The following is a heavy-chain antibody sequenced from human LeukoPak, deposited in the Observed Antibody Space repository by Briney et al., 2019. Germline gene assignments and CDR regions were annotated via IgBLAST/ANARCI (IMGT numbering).Heavy chain of an antibody. CDR3: ARDDYGGNSVSDY. CDR2: FNWNGGSS. V-gene: IGHV3-20*04. Sequence: PGGSLRLSCAASGFTFDDYGMAWGRQAPGKGLEWVSGFNWNGGSSGYADSVKGRFTISRDNAKNTLYLQMNRLRAEDTALYYCARDDYGGNSVSDYWGQGTLVTVSS. CDR1: GFTFDDYG. J-gene: IGHJ4*02. D-gene: IGHD4-23*01.